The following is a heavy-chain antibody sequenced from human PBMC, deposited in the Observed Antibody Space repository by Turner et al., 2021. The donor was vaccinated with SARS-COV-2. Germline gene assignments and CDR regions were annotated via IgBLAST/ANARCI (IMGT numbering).Heavy chain of an antibody. V-gene: IGHV1-24*01. CDR3: AEGYKLRVNWFDH. J-gene: IGHJ5*02. CDR1: GYTLTESS. D-gene: IGHD5-18*01. Sequence: HVQLVQSVAELKKPGASVKVSCKLSGYTLTESSMYWVRQAPGKGLEWMGGVDTEDGETIYAQKFQGRVTMTENTSTDTAYMELSSLRSEDTAVYYCAEGYKLRVNWFDHWGQGTLVTVSS. CDR2: VDTEDGET.